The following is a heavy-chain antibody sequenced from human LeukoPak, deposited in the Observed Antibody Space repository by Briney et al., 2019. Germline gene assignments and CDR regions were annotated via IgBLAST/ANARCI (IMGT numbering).Heavy chain of an antibody. Sequence: GGSLRLSCAASGFTTSNYWMTWVRQAPGKGLEWVANIKGDGSEKNYVDSVRGRFTISRDNAKNSLYLQMNSLRAEDTAVYYCVKQAGVYWGQGTLVTVSS. CDR3: VKQAGVY. CDR2: IKGDGSEK. D-gene: IGHD6-19*01. CDR1: GFTTSNYW. J-gene: IGHJ4*02. V-gene: IGHV3-7*01.